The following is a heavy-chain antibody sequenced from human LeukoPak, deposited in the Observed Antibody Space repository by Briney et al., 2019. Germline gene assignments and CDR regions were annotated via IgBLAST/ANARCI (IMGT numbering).Heavy chain of an antibody. CDR1: GYTFTGYY. J-gene: IGHJ5*02. V-gene: IGHV1-2*02. CDR3: AREARIAVAGTLAWFDP. D-gene: IGHD6-19*01. Sequence: GASVKVSCKASGYTFTGYYMHWVRQAPGQGLEWMGWINPNSGVTNYAQKFQGRVTMTRDTSISTAYMELSRLRSDDTAVYYCAREARIAVAGTLAWFDPWGQGTLVTVSP. CDR2: INPNSGVT.